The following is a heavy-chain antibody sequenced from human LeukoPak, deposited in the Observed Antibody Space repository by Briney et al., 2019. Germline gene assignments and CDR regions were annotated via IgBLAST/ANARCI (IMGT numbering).Heavy chain of an antibody. Sequence: KSSETLSLTCAVYGGSFSGYYWSWIRQPPGKGLEWIGEINHSGSTYYNPSLKSRVTMSVDTSKNQFSLKLSSGTAADTAVYYCARGPYRNSFDYWGQGTLVTVSS. D-gene: IGHD4-11*01. V-gene: IGHV4-34*09. CDR3: ARGPYRNSFDY. CDR1: GGSFSGYY. J-gene: IGHJ4*02. CDR2: INHSGST.